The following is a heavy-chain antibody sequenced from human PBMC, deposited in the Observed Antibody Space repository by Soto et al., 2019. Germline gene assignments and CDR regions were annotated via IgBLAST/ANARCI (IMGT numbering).Heavy chain of an antibody. CDR1: GVTFRSYS. D-gene: IGHD3-9*01. CDR2: ISRSGGST. Sequence: GESLRLSCAASGVTFRSYSMSWVRQAPGKGLEWVSAISRSGGSTYYADSVKRRFTISRDNSNNTLYLKMTRLRAEDTVVYYCATWRRITIFSEPWGQGTLVTVSS. J-gene: IGHJ5*02. CDR3: ATWRRITIFSEP. V-gene: IGHV3-23*01.